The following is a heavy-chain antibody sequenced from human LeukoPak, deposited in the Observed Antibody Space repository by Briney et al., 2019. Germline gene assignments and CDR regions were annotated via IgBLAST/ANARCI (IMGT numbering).Heavy chain of an antibody. V-gene: IGHV3-30*18. CDR1: GFTFSSHG. Sequence: PGGSLRLSCAASGFTFSSHGMHWVRQAPGKGLEWVAVISHDGSNKDYSDSVKGRFAISRDNSKNTLYLQMNSLRAEDTAVYYCANDYSNYYSYGMDVWGQGTTVTVSS. CDR3: ANDYSNYYSYGMDV. D-gene: IGHD4-11*01. J-gene: IGHJ6*02. CDR2: ISHDGSNK.